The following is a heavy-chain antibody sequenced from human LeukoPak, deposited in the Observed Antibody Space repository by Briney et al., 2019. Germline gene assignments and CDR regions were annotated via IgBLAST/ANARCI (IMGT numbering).Heavy chain of an antibody. J-gene: IGHJ4*02. D-gene: IGHD3-9*01. V-gene: IGHV1-24*01. Sequence: GSSVTDSCQVSGYTLIELSMHWVRQAPGKGREWVGGFDPEDGETIYAQKFQGRVTMTEDTSTDTAYMELSSLRSEDTAVYYCATFNDILTGNFDYWGQGTLVTVSS. CDR2: FDPEDGET. CDR1: GYTLIELS. CDR3: ATFNDILTGNFDY.